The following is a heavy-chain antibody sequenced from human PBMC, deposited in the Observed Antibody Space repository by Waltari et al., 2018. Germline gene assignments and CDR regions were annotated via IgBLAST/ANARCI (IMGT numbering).Heavy chain of an antibody. D-gene: IGHD1-26*01. Sequence: QVQLVQSGAEVRTPGSSVKVPCKASGDTFSSSAIRWVRQAPGQGLEWMGGIIPILGIANYAQKFQGRVTITADNSTSTAYMELSSLRSEDTAVYYCAREDGATGYYYMDVWGKGTTVTVSS. J-gene: IGHJ6*03. CDR2: IIPILGIA. CDR1: GDTFSSSA. CDR3: AREDGATGYYYMDV. V-gene: IGHV1-69*10.